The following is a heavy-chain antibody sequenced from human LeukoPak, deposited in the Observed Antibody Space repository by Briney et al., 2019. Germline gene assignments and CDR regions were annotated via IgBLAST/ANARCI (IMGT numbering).Heavy chain of an antibody. CDR1: GFTLSNHW. CDR3: ATGQWEMVRGVTKRWYFDL. V-gene: IGHV3-23*01. J-gene: IGHJ2*01. D-gene: IGHD3-10*01. Sequence: GGSLRLSCAASGFTLSNHWMIWVRQAPGKGLEWVSAISGSGGSTYYADSVKGRFTISRDNSKNTLYLQMNSLRAEDTAVYYCATGQWEMVRGVTKRWYFDLWGRGTLVTVSS. CDR2: ISGSGGST.